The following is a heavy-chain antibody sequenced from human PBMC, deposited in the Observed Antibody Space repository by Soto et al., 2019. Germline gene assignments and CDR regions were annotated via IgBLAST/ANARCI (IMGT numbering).Heavy chain of an antibody. CDR1: GFTVSSNY. D-gene: IGHD3-3*01. V-gene: IGHV3-53*01. CDR2: IYSGGST. J-gene: IGHJ4*02. Sequence: GGSLRLSCAASGFTVSSNYMSWVRQAPGKGLEWVSVIYSGGSTYYADSVKGRFTISRDNSKNTLYLQMNSLRAEDTAVYYCARSVLRFLEWNDYWGQGTLVTVS. CDR3: ARSVLRFLEWNDY.